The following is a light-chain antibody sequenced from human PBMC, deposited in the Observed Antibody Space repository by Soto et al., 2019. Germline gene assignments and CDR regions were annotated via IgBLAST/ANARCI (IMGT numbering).Light chain of an antibody. Sequence: DIQMTPSPSTPSASVGDRVTITFRASQSISSWLAWYQQKPGKAPKLLIYDASSLESGVPSRFSGSGSGTEFTLTISSLQPDDFATYYCQQYNSYSGTFGQGTKVDIK. CDR3: QQYNSYSGT. CDR2: DAS. CDR1: QSISSW. V-gene: IGKV1-5*01. J-gene: IGKJ1*01.